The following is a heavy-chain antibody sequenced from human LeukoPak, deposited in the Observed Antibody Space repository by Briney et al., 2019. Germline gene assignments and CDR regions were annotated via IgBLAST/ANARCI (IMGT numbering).Heavy chain of an antibody. CDR2: ISGSSGYT. D-gene: IGHD3-22*01. V-gene: IGHV3-11*06. CDR1: GFTFSDYY. J-gene: IGHJ4*02. CDR3: AGMIPDYFDY. Sequence: PGGALRLSCAASGFTFSDYYMSWIRQAPGKGLKWVSYISGSSGYTNYAESVKGRFTISRDNDKHSLYLQTNSLRAEDTAVYYCAGMIPDYFDYWGQGTLVTVSS.